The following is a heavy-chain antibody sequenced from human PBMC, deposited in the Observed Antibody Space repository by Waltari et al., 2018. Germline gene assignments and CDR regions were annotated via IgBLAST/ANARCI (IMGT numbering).Heavy chain of an antibody. J-gene: IGHJ4*02. CDR3: ARTKPKAGVLIAADY. D-gene: IGHD2-15*01. CDR2: IIPILGIA. V-gene: IGHV1-69*10. CDR1: GGTFSSYA. Sequence: QVQLVQSGAEVKKPGSSVKVSCKASGGTFSSYAISGVRQAPGQGLEWMGGIIPILGIANYAQKFQGRVTITADKSTSTAYMELSSLRPEDTAVYYCARTKPKAGVLIAADYWGQGTLVTVSS.